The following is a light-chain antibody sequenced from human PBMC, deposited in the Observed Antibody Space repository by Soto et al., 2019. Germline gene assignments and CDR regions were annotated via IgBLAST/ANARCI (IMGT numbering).Light chain of an antibody. CDR2: DVS. CDR1: SSEVCGYNY. CDR3: SSYTTSNTRQIV. V-gene: IGLV2-14*01. Sequence: QSALTQPASGSGSPRQSITISCNGTSSEVCGYNYVSWYQQHPGKAPKFIIYDVSNRPSGVSNRFSGSKSGNTASLTISGLQAEDEADYYCSSYTTSNTRQIVFGTGTKVTVL. J-gene: IGLJ1*01.